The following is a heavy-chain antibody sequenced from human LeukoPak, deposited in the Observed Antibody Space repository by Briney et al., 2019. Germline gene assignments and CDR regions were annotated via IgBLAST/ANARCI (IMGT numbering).Heavy chain of an antibody. CDR3: AGDTYYYDSSGYYFLDY. D-gene: IGHD3-22*01. V-gene: IGHV1-69*04. Sequence: SVKVSCKASGGTFSSYAISWVRQAPGQGLEWMGRIIPILGIANYAQKFQGRVTITSDKSTSTAYMELSSLRSEDTAVYYCAGDTYYYDSSGYYFLDYWGQGTTVTVSS. CDR2: IIPILGIA. J-gene: IGHJ4*03. CDR1: GGTFSSYA.